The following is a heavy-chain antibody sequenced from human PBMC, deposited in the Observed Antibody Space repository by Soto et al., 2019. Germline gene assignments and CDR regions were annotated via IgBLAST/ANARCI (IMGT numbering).Heavy chain of an antibody. CDR2: ISSSSSTM. D-gene: IGHD6-19*01. Sequence: EVQLVESGGGLVQPGGSLRLSCAASGFTFSSYSMNWVRKAPGKGLEWVSYISSSSSTMFYADSVKGRFTISRDNAKNSLYLQMNSLRDEDTAVYYCAMEISSGWYNYFDYWGQGTLVTVSS. CDR3: AMEISSGWYNYFDY. V-gene: IGHV3-48*02. J-gene: IGHJ4*02. CDR1: GFTFSSYS.